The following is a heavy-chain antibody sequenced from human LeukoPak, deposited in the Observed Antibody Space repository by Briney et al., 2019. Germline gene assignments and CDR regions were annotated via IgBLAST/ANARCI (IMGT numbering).Heavy chain of an antibody. J-gene: IGHJ3*02. Sequence: PGGSLRLSCAASGFTFSSYSMNWVRQAPGKGLEWVSSISSSSSYIYYADSVKGRFTISRDNAKNSLYLQMNSLRAEDTAVYYCARDLGYYGSGSYLPDDAFDIWGQGTMVTVSS. CDR2: ISSSSSYI. D-gene: IGHD3-10*01. V-gene: IGHV3-21*01. CDR3: ARDLGYYGSGSYLPDDAFDI. CDR1: GFTFSSYS.